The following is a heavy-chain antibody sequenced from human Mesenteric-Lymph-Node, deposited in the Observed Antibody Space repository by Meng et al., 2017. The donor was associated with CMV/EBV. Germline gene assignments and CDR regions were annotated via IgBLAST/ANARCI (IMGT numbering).Heavy chain of an antibody. D-gene: IGHD1-14*01. J-gene: IGHJ4*02. Sequence: GESLKISCAASGFTFSSYGMNWVRQGPGKGLEWVAFIRYDGSNKYYADSVKGRFTISRDNSKNTLYLQMNSLRAEDTAVYYCAKDAGGRDGNHSDYWGQGTLVTVSS. V-gene: IGHV3-30*02. CDR1: GFTFSSYG. CDR3: AKDAGGRDGNHSDY. CDR2: IRYDGSNK.